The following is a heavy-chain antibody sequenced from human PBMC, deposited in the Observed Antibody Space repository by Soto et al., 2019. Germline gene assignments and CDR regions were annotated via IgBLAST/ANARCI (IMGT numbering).Heavy chain of an antibody. J-gene: IGHJ4*02. CDR3: ARQPYFAGSDIEY. Sequence: SETLSLTCTVSGGSISSSSYYWGWIRQSPGKGLEWIGNIYYSGSTYYNPSLKSRLTISIDTSKNQFSLKLSSVTAADTAVYYCARQPYFAGSDIEYWGQGTLVTVSS. CDR1: GGSISSSSYY. V-gene: IGHV4-39*01. D-gene: IGHD3-9*01. CDR2: IYYSGST.